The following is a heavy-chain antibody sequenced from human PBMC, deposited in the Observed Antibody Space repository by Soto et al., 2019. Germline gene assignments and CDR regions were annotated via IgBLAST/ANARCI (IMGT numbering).Heavy chain of an antibody. CDR2: IWYDGSNK. V-gene: IGHV3-33*01. CDR3: ARGAASWTTVKFHYYGMDV. Sequence: PGGSLRLSCAASGFTFSSYVMHWVRQAPGKGLEWVAVIWYDGSNKYYADSVKGRFTISRDNSKNTLYLQMNSLRAADTAVYYCARGAASWTTVKFHYYGMDVWGQGTTVTVSS. CDR1: GFTFSSYV. D-gene: IGHD4-17*01. J-gene: IGHJ6*02.